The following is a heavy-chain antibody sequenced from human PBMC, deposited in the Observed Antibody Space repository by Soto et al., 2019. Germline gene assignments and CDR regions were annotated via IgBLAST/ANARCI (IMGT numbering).Heavy chain of an antibody. CDR3: ARRGVGCSSRRCYCDY. CDR1: GFTFSDYS. D-gene: IGHD2-2*01. Sequence: EVQLVESGGSLVKPGGSLRLSCGTSGFTFSDYSMNWVRQAPGQGLEWVSSISSIGSDLSYADSVRGRFTISRYNAKNSLYLQMNSLRDEDTAVYYCARRGVGCSSRRCYCDYWCQGTLVTVSS. J-gene: IGHJ4*02. CDR2: ISSIGSDL. V-gene: IGHV3-21*01.